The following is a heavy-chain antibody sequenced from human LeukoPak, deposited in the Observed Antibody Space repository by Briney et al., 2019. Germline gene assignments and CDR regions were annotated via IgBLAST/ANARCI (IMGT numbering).Heavy chain of an antibody. CDR3: ARLDPDYYGSGLFDY. CDR2: IYYSGST. Sequence: PSETLSLTCTVSGGSISSGDYYWSWIRQPPGKGLEWIGYIYYSGSTYYNPSLKSRVTISVDTSKNQFSLKLSSVTAADTAVYYCARLDPDYYGSGLFDYWGQGTLVTVSS. CDR1: GGSISSGDYY. V-gene: IGHV4-61*08. D-gene: IGHD3-10*01. J-gene: IGHJ4*02.